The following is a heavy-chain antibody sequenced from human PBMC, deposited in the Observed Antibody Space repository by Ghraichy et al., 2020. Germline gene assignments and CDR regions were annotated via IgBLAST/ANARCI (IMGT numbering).Heavy chain of an antibody. J-gene: IGHJ5*02. CDR1: GFTFSSYS. D-gene: IGHD3-3*01. CDR2: ISSSSSTI. V-gene: IGHV3-48*02. Sequence: GGSLRLSCAASGFTFSSYSMNWVRQAPGKGLEWVSYISSSSSTIYYADSVKGRFTISRDNTKNSLYLQMNSLRDEDTAVYYCAREGYYDFWSGYYVRHGQGWFDPWGQGTLVTVSS. CDR3: AREGYYDFWSGYYVRHGQGWFDP.